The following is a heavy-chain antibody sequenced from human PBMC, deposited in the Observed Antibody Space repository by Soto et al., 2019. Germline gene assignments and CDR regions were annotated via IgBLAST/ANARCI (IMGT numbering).Heavy chain of an antibody. Sequence: SETLSLTCAVSGYSTSNGYCWGWIRQPPGKGLEWIGSIYHSGNTYYNPSLKSRVTMSLDTSKNQFSLRLSSVTAADTAVYYCARDLSYFSSGFRWEAPFEYWGHGTPVTVSS. D-gene: IGHD3-22*01. CDR3: ARDLSYFSSGFRWEAPFEY. J-gene: IGHJ5*01. CDR1: GYSTSNGYC. CDR2: IYHSGNT. V-gene: IGHV4-38-2*02.